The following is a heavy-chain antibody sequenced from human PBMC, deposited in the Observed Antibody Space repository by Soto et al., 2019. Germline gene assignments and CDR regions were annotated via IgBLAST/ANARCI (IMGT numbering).Heavy chain of an antibody. D-gene: IGHD1-26*01. Sequence: EVQVVESGGGLVQPGGSLRLSCAASGFTFNLYSMNWVRQAPGRRLEWVAYISNPGKTIYYADAVKGRFTISRDNAKNSLFLQMSSLRDDDTAVYYCARDRFEQTVGWGMDVWGQGTTVTVSS. CDR1: GFTFNLYS. V-gene: IGHV3-48*02. CDR3: ARDRFEQTVGWGMDV. J-gene: IGHJ6*02. CDR2: ISNPGKTI.